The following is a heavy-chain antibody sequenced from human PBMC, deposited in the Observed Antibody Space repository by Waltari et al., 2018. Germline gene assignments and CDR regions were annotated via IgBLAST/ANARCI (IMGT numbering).Heavy chain of an antibody. CDR2: TIPIFGTA. CDR1: GGTFSSYA. D-gene: IGHD2-21*02. V-gene: IGHV1-69*13. J-gene: IGHJ2*01. CDR3: AKAEGYGGNSGWYFDL. Sequence: QVQLVQSGAEVKKPGSSVKVSCKASGGTFSSYAISWVRQAPGQGLEWMGGTIPIFGTANYAQKFQGRVTSTEDESTSTAYMELSSLRSEDTAVYYCAKAEGYGGNSGWYFDLWGRGTLVTVSS.